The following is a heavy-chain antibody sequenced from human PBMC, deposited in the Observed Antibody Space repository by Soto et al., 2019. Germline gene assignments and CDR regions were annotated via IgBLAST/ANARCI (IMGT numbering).Heavy chain of an antibody. Sequence: EVQLVESGGGLVQPGGSLRLSCAASGFTFSSYSMNWVRQAPGKGLEWVSSISSSSSYIYYADSVKGRFTISRDNAKNSLYLQMNSLRAEDTAVYYCARDRIAVAGTAVHYYGMDVWGQGTTVTVSS. J-gene: IGHJ6*02. CDR2: ISSSSSYI. CDR3: ARDRIAVAGTAVHYYGMDV. CDR1: GFTFSSYS. D-gene: IGHD6-19*01. V-gene: IGHV3-21*01.